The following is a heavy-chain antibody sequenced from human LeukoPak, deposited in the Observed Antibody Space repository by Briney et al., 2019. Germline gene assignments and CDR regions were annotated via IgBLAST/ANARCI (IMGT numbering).Heavy chain of an antibody. Sequence: GGSLRLSCAASGFTFSSFSMNWVRQAPGKGLEWVSSITSSGSHIYYADSVEGRFTISRDNAKNSLYLQMNSLRAEDMAVYYCARNYDSSNYYYYYYYMDVWGKGTTVTVSS. D-gene: IGHD3-22*01. J-gene: IGHJ6*03. CDR3: ARNYDSSNYYYYYYYMDV. CDR2: ITSSGSHI. V-gene: IGHV3-21*01. CDR1: GFTFSSFS.